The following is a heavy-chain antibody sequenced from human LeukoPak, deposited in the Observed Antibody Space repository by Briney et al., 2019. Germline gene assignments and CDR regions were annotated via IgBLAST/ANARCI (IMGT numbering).Heavy chain of an antibody. V-gene: IGHV3-21*01. J-gene: IGHJ4*02. CDR2: ISSSSSYI. Sequence: PGGSLRLSCAASGFTFSSYSMNWVRQAPGEGLEWVSSISSSSSYIYYADTVKGRFTISRDNAKKSLYLQMNSLRAEDTAVYYCARWDDSSGYYPYYFDYWGQGTLVTVSS. CDR3: ARWDDSSGYYPYYFDY. D-gene: IGHD3-22*01. CDR1: GFTFSSYS.